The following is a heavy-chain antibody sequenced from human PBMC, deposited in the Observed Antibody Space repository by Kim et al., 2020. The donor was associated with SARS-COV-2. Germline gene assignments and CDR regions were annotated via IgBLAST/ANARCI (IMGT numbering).Heavy chain of an antibody. CDR2: IKQDGSET. J-gene: IGHJ4*02. V-gene: IGHV3-7*05. CDR1: GFTFTTYW. D-gene: IGHD6-19*01. Sequence: GGSLRLSCAASGFTFTTYWMIWVRQAPGKGLEWVATIKQDGSETHYVDSVRGRFTISRDNTKNSVYLQMDSLRDEDTAVYYCAGGGGWVLDSWGQGTLVAVST. CDR3: AGGGGWVLDS.